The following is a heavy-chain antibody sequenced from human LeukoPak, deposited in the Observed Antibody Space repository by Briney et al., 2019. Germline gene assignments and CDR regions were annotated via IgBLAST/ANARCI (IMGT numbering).Heavy chain of an antibody. D-gene: IGHD2-21*02. CDR3: ARVRRQFCDDTNCYSPYYFDY. Sequence: ASVKVSCKTSGYVFTDYYVHWVRQAPGQGLEWTGWINPNSGGPDYAQKFQGRVTMTRDTSISTLYMELSRLRSDDTAVYYCARVRRQFCDDTNCYSPYYFDYWGQGTLVTVSS. CDR1: GYVFTDYY. CDR2: INPNSGGP. V-gene: IGHV1-2*02. J-gene: IGHJ4*02.